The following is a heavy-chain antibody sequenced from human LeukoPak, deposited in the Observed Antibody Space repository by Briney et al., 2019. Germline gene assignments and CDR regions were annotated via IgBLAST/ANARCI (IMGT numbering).Heavy chain of an antibody. Sequence: SETLSLTCTLSGGSISSYYWSWIRQPPGKGLEWIGYMYYSGSTNYNPSLKSRVTISVDTSKNQFSLKLSSVTAADTAVYYCARVSADYYYGMDVWGQGTTVTVSS. J-gene: IGHJ6*02. CDR2: MYYSGST. CDR3: ARVSADYYYGMDV. D-gene: IGHD2-2*01. CDR1: GGSISSYY. V-gene: IGHV4-59*08.